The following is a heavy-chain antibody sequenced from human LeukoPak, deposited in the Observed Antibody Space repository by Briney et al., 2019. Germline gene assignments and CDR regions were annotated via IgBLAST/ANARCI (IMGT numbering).Heavy chain of an antibody. CDR3: AKDIRSSGYSDYYYYMDV. CDR2: ISSSGSTI. CDR1: GFTFSDHY. V-gene: IGHV3-11*01. J-gene: IGHJ6*03. D-gene: IGHD3-22*01. Sequence: GGSLRLSCAASGFTFSDHYMSWIHQAPGKGLEWVSHISSSGSTIYYADSVKGRFTISRDNSKNTLFLQMDSLRAEDTAVYYCAKDIRSSGYSDYYYYMDVWGKGATVTVSS.